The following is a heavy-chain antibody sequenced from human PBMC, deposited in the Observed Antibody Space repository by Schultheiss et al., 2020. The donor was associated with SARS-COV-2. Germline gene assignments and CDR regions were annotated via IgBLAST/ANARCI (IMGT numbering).Heavy chain of an antibody. CDR3: ARCGGNSGFCGMDV. CDR1: GGSISSGGYY. CDR2: IYYSGST. Sequence: SETLSLTCTVSGGSISSGGYYWSWIRQHPGKGLEWIGYIYYSGSTYYNPSLKSRVTISVDTSKNQFSLKLSSVTAADTAVYYCARCGGNSGFCGMDVWGQGTTVTVSS. V-gene: IGHV4-31*03. J-gene: IGHJ6*02. D-gene: IGHD4-23*01.